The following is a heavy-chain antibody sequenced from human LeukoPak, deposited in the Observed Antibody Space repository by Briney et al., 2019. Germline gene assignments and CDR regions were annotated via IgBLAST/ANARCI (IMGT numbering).Heavy chain of an antibody. CDR3: AARGSVRGVIITAALDI. D-gene: IGHD3-10*01. Sequence: PEGSLRLSCAASGFIISNYAMNWVRQAPGKGLEWVSSISSSRGDTYYPDSVKGRFTISRDISKNTLYLQMNSLRAEDTAVYYCAARGSVRGVIITAALDIWGQGTMVTVSS. CDR1: GFIISNYA. CDR2: ISSSRGDT. J-gene: IGHJ3*02. V-gene: IGHV3-23*01.